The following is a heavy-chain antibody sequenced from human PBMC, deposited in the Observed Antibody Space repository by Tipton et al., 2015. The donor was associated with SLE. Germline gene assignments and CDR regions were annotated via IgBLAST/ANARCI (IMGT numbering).Heavy chain of an antibody. J-gene: IGHJ3*02. D-gene: IGHD3-3*01. CDR1: GGSISSHY. Sequence: TLSLTCTVSGGSISSHYWSWIRQSPGKGLEWIGYIYYSGSTNYNPSLKSRVTISVDTSKKQFSLKLSSVTAADTAVYYCARGWTTIFGVYVDVFDIWGQGTMGTVSS. CDR3: ARGWTTIFGVYVDVFDI. V-gene: IGHV4-59*11. CDR2: IYYSGST.